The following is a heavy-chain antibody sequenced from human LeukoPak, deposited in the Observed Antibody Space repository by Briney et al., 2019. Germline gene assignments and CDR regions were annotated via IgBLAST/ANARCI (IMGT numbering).Heavy chain of an antibody. CDR1: GGSISSNNYY. CDR2: IYYSGST. Sequence: SETLSLTCSVSGGSISSNNYYWGRIRQPPGKGLEWIGYIYYSGSTYYNPSLKSRVTISVDTSKNQFSLKLSSVTAADTAVYYCARREDGRYTIDYWGQGTLVTVSS. J-gene: IGHJ4*02. D-gene: IGHD5-24*01. V-gene: IGHV4-39*01. CDR3: ARREDGRYTIDY.